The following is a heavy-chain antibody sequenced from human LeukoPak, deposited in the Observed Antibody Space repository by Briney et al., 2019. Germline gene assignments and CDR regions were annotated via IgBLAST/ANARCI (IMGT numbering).Heavy chain of an antibody. Sequence: GASVKVSCKASGYTFTSYGISWVRQAPGQGLEWMGWISAYNGNTNYAQKLQGRVTMTTDTSTSTAYMELRSLRSDDTAVYYCAKDGGSESSDWYVGGWFDPWGQGTLVTVSS. V-gene: IGHV1-18*01. CDR1: GYTFTSYG. J-gene: IGHJ5*02. CDR3: AKDGGSESSDWYVGGWFDP. D-gene: IGHD6-19*01. CDR2: ISAYNGNT.